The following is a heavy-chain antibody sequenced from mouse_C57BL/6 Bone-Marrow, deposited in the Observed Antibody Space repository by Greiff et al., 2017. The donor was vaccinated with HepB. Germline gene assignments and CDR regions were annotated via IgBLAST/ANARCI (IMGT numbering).Heavy chain of an antibody. CDR1: GFTFSDYG. J-gene: IGHJ2*01. Sequence: DVKLVESGGGLVKPGGSLKLSCAASGFTFSDYGMHWVRQAPEKGLEWVAYISSGSSTIYYADTVKGRFTISRDNAKNTLFLQMTSLRSEDTAMYYCARPQGSGHYFDYWGQGTTLTVSS. CDR2: ISSGSSTI. CDR3: ARPQGSGHYFDY. V-gene: IGHV5-17*01. D-gene: IGHD1-3*01.